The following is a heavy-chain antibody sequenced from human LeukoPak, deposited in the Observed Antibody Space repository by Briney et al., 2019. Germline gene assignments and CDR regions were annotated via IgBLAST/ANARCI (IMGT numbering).Heavy chain of an antibody. Sequence: ASVKVSCKASGGTFSSYAISWVRQAPGQGLEWMGGIIPIFGTANYAQKFQGRVTITADKSTSTAYMELSSLRSEDTAVYYCARRSIAAVHFGYWGQGTLVTVSS. V-gene: IGHV1-69*06. CDR3: ARRSIAAVHFGY. D-gene: IGHD6-13*01. J-gene: IGHJ4*02. CDR2: IIPIFGTA. CDR1: GGTFSSYA.